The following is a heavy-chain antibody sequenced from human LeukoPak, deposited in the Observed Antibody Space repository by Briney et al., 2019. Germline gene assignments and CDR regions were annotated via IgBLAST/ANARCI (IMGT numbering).Heavy chain of an antibody. V-gene: IGHV3-74*01. J-gene: IGHJ4*02. D-gene: IGHD2-21*01. Sequence: PGGSLRPSCAASGFTFSSYWMNWVRQAPGKGLMWVSRIKTDGSSTSYADSVKGRFTISRDNAKNTLYLQMNSLRAEDTAVYYCARDWWGSFDYWGQGTLVTVSS. CDR2: IKTDGSST. CDR3: ARDWWGSFDY. CDR1: GFTFSSYW.